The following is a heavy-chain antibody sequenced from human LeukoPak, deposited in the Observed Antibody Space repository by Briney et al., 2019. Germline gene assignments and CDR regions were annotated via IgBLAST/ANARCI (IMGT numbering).Heavy chain of an antibody. CDR2: IYPGDSDT. CDR3: ARPSNPGDSLGPYAFDI. J-gene: IGHJ3*02. Sequence: GESLKISCKGSGYSFTSYWIGWVRQMPGKGLEWMGIIYPGDSDTSYSPSFQGQVTISADKSISTAYLQWSSLKASDTAMYYCARPSNPGDSLGPYAFDIWGQGTMVTVSS. CDR1: GYSFTSYW. V-gene: IGHV5-51*01. D-gene: IGHD4-17*01.